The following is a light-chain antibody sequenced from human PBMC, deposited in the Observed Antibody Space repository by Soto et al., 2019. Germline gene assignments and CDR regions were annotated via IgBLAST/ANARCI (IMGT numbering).Light chain of an antibody. CDR3: QQYNNWPPTT. Sequence: EFVLTQSPGTLSLSPGAGAPLSCRARQTVRNNYLAWYQQKPGQAPRLLIYDASTRAPGIPARFSGSGSGTEFTLTISSLQSEDFAVYYCQQYNNWPPTTFGQGTRLEIK. CDR1: QTVRNN. CDR2: DAS. V-gene: IGKV3-15*01. J-gene: IGKJ5*01.